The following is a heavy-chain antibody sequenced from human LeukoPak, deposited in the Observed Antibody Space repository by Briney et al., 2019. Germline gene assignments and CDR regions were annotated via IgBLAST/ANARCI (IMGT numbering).Heavy chain of an antibody. CDR2: INPNSGGT. V-gene: IGHV1-2*02. J-gene: IGHJ4*02. Sequence: ASVKVSCKASGYTFTGYYMHWVRQAPGQGLEWMGWINPNSGGTNYAQKFQGRVTMTRDTSIGTAYMELSRLRSDDTAVYYCARDKGGYSSSWYYFDYWGQGTLVTVSS. D-gene: IGHD6-13*01. CDR3: ARDKGGYSSSWYYFDY. CDR1: GYTFTGYY.